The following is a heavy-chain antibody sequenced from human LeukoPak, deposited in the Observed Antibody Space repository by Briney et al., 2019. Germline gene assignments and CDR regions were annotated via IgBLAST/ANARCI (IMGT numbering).Heavy chain of an antibody. Sequence: GGSLRLSCADSGFTFSIYSMNWVRQAPGKGLEWVSYISSSSSTIYYADSVKGRFTISRDNAKNSLYLQMNSLRAEDTAVYYCARVIAVADYWGQGTLVTVSS. CDR2: ISSSSSTI. V-gene: IGHV3-48*04. CDR1: GFTFSIYS. J-gene: IGHJ4*02. CDR3: ARVIAVADY. D-gene: IGHD6-19*01.